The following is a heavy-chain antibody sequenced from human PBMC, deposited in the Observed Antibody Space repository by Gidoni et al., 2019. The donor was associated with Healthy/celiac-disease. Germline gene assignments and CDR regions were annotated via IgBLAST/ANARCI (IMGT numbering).Heavy chain of an antibody. CDR1: GGTFSSYA. CDR3: AQKGTYSPLDY. Sequence: QAPLVQSGAEVKQPGSPVKVSCKASGGTFSSYAISWLRQAPGEGLEWMGGIIPIFGTANYAQKFQGRVTITANESTSTAYMELSSLRSEDTAAYYCAQKGTYSPLDYWGQGTLVTVSS. J-gene: IGHJ4*02. CDR2: IIPIFGTA. D-gene: IGHD1-26*01. V-gene: IGHV1-69*01.